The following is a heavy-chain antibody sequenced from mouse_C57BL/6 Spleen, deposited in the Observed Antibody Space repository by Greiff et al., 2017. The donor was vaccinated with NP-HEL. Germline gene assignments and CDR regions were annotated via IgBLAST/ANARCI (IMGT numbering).Heavy chain of an antibody. CDR3: ARRAYGSSGAMDY. CDR2: INPYNGDT. V-gene: IGHV1-20*01. J-gene: IGHJ4*01. D-gene: IGHD1-1*01. CDR1: GYSFTGYF. Sequence: EVQLKQSGPELVKPGDSVKISCKASGYSFTGYFMNWVMQSHGKSLEWIGRINPYNGDTFYNQKFKGKATLTVDKSSSTAHMELRSLTSEDSAVYYCARRAYGSSGAMDYWGQGTSVTVSS.